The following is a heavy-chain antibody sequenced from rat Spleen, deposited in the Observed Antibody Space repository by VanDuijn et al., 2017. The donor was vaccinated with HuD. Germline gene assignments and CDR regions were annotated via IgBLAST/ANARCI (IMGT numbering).Heavy chain of an antibody. CDR2: ISYDGRNS. Sequence: EVQLVESDGGLVQPGRSLKLSCAASGFSFSDYYMAWVRQAPTKGLEWVVTISYDGRNSYYGDSVKGRFTISRDNARSTLYLQMDSLRSEDTATYYCAREYRYHFDHWGQGVMVAVSS. CDR1: GFSFSDYY. CDR3: AREYRYHFDH. J-gene: IGHJ2*01. D-gene: IGHD1-5*01. V-gene: IGHV5-29*01.